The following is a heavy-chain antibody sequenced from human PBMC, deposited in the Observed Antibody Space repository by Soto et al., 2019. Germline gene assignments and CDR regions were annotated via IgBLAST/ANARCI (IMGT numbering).Heavy chain of an antibody. CDR2: IDSDGSST. CDR3: ARLTDY. CDR1: GFTFSISW. Sequence: LGGSLRLSCAASGFTFSISWMHCVRQAPGTGLVWVSHIDSDGSSTTYADSVKGRFTISRDNAKNTLYLQMNSLRAEDTAVYYCARLTDYGGEGTRVTVSS. J-gene: IGHJ4*02. V-gene: IGHV3-74*03.